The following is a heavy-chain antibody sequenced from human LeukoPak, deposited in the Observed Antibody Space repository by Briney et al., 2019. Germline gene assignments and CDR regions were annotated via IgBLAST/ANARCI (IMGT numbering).Heavy chain of an antibody. J-gene: IGHJ6*03. V-gene: IGHV3-30*18. CDR2: ISYDGSNK. CDR3: AKDSAFYYIDV. Sequence: GGSLRLSCAASGFTFSTYWMTWVRQAPGKGLEWVAVISYDGSNKYYADSVKGRFTISRDNSKNTLYLQMNSLRAEDTAVYYCAKDSAFYYIDVWGKGTTVIISS. D-gene: IGHD3-10*01. CDR1: GFTFSTYW.